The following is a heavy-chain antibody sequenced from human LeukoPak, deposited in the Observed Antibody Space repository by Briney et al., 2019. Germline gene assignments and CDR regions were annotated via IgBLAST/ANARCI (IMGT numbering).Heavy chain of an antibody. V-gene: IGHV1-2*02. Sequence: ASVKFSCKAAGYSFTGYFIYWLRQAPGQGLQWMGWMNPDSGVTDYAQNFQGRVTMTRDTSISTAYMGLSSLRSDDTAVYYCARDLRGLGDYFDYWGQGTLVTVSS. D-gene: IGHD3-16*01. J-gene: IGHJ4*02. CDR3: ARDLRGLGDYFDY. CDR2: MNPDSGVT. CDR1: GYSFTGYF.